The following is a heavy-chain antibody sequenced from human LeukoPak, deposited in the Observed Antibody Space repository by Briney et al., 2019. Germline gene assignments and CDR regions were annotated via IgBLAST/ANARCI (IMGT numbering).Heavy chain of an antibody. D-gene: IGHD3-3*01. CDR3: VFGEVGGGLDY. V-gene: IGHV3-23*01. J-gene: IGHJ4*02. CDR1: GFTFSSYG. CDR2: ISGSGDVT. Sequence: GGSLRLSCAASGFTFSSYGMNWVRQTPGQGLEWVSGISGSGDVTYYADSVKGRFTISRDNSKNTLYLQVNSLRADDTAVYYCVFGEVGGGLDYWGQGTLVSVSS.